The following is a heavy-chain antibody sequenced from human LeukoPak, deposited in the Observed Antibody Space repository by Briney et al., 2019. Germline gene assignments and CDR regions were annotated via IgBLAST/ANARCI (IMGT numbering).Heavy chain of an antibody. J-gene: IGHJ4*02. CDR1: GFTFSSHA. CDR2: ISGSGGST. Sequence: SGGSLRLSCAASGFTFSSHAMSWVRQAPGKGLEWVSAISGSGGSTYYADSVKGRFTISRDNSKNTLYLQMNSLRAEDTAVYYCAKARWGFGESYWGQGTLVTVSS. CDR3: AKARWGFGESY. D-gene: IGHD3-10*01. V-gene: IGHV3-23*01.